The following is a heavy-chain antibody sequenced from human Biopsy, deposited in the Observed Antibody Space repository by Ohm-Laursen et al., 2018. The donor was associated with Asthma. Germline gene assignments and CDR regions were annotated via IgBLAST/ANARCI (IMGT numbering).Heavy chain of an antibody. CDR1: GRHFGSYN. CDR2: ITFDGSTQ. D-gene: IGHD1-26*01. J-gene: IGHJ4*02. CDR3: AKELFPGWELRRGPDS. Sequence: RSLRLSCAASGRHFGSYNMHWARQAPGKGLEWVAVITFDGSTQHYGDSVKGRFTISRDNSKNTLFLEMNSLRPEDTAVYYCAKELFPGWELRRGPDSWGQGTLVTVSS. V-gene: IGHV3-30-3*01.